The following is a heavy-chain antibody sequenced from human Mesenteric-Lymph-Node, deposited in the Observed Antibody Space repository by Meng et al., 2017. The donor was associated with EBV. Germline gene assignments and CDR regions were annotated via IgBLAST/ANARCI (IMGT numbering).Heavy chain of an antibody. D-gene: IGHD5-12*01. CDR3: ARDGYSGYDRIDY. V-gene: IGHV1-18*04. CDR2: ISAYNGTT. CDR1: GYTFTGYG. J-gene: IGHJ4*02. Sequence: VHLVQSGGEVKKPGASVKVSCKASGYTFTGYGISWVRQAPGQGLEWMGWISAYNGTTKFAQKVQGRITMTTDTSTTTAYMELRSLRSDDTAVYYCARDGYSGYDRIDYWGQGTLVTVSS.